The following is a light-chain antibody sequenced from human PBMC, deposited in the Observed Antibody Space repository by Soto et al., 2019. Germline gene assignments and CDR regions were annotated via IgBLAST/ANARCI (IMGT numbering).Light chain of an antibody. CDR3: QQYNSYSRYT. Sequence: DIQMTQSPFTLSASVGDRVTITCRASQSISSWLAWYQQKPGKAPKLLIYKASSLESGVPSRFSGSGSGTKFTLPISSLQPDDFATYYCQQYNSYSRYTFGQGTKLEIK. CDR1: QSISSW. V-gene: IGKV1-5*03. J-gene: IGKJ2*01. CDR2: KAS.